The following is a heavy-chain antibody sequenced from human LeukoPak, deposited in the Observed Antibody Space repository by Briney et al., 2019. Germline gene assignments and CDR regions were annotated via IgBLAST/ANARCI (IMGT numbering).Heavy chain of an antibody. D-gene: IGHD2-15*01. V-gene: IGHV3-23*05. CDR1: GFTFSEHS. CDR2: IKRDGSNT. Sequence: GGSLRLSCEASGFTFSEHSMSWVRQAPGKGLEWVSTIKRDGSNTYYTDSVEGRFTISRDNSKNALYLEMNTLRAEDTAVYYCAKGGYASCFDPWGQGTQVTVSS. J-gene: IGHJ5*02. CDR3: AKGGYASCFDP.